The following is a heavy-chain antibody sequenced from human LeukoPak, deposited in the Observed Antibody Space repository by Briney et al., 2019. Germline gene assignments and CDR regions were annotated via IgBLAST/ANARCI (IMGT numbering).Heavy chain of an antibody. D-gene: IGHD3-22*01. CDR1: GFTFSSYA. CDR3: AKADMIVVVNCIS. V-gene: IGHV3-23*01. J-gene: IGHJ5*02. Sequence: GGSLRLSCAASGFTFSSYAMSWVRQAPGKGLEWVSAISGSGGSTYYADSVKGRFTISRDNSKNTLYLQMNNLRAEDTAVYYCAKADMIVVVNCISWGQGTLVTVSS. CDR2: ISGSGGST.